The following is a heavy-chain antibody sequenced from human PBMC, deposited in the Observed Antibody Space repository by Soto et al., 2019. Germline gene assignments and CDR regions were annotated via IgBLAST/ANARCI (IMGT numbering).Heavy chain of an antibody. Sequence: QVQLVQSGAEVKKPGSSVKVSCKASGGTFSTSAISWVRQAPGQGLEWVGGIMPVFPTPDYAQNFQGRVTITADESTTTAYLELNSLRADDTAVYYCARDKDRLQLGGNYYYILDVGGQGTAITVSS. D-gene: IGHD1-1*01. J-gene: IGHJ6*02. V-gene: IGHV1-69*12. CDR3: ARDKDRLQLGGNYYYILDV. CDR1: GGTFSTSA. CDR2: IMPVFPTP.